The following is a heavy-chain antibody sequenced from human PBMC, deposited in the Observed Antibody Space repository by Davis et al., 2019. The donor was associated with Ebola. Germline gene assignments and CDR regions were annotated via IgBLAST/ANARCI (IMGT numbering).Heavy chain of an antibody. CDR3: ARFGEGGDYGDF. D-gene: IGHD4-17*01. J-gene: IGHJ4*02. Sequence: GESLKISCKGSGYTFSNFWIGWVRQMPGQGLEWMGFIYPGDSDTRYSPSFQGQVTISADRSISTAYLQWISLKASDTARYYCARFGEGGDYGDFWGQGTPVTVSS. CDR1: GYTFSNFW. CDR2: IYPGDSDT. V-gene: IGHV5-51*01.